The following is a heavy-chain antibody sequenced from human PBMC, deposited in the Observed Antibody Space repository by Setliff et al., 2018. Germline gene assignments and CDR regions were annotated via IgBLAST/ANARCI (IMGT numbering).Heavy chain of an antibody. V-gene: IGHV1-18*03. CDR3: SRLVRFCTRIVCQRLSGDDY. Sequence: ASVTVSCKASGYTFTDFGVSWVRQAPGQGLEWVGWISPHNGNTYYAPKFQGTVLMTADTSTTTAYLELRSLRSDDMAVYYCSRLVRFCTRIVCQRLSGDDYWGQGTLVTVSS. CDR2: ISPHNGNT. J-gene: IGHJ4*02. CDR1: GYTFTDFG. D-gene: IGHD3-10*01.